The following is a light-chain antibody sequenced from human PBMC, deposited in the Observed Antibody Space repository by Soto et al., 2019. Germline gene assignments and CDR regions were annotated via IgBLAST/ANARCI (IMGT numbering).Light chain of an antibody. V-gene: IGLV1-47*02. CDR1: SSNIGRNY. Sequence: QSVLSQPPSASGTPGQRVTISCSGSSSNIGRNYIYWYQQLPGTATNLIIYGNTQRPSGVPDRFSGSKSDTSVSLAITGLRSEDECYYFCPALDVSLRGYVFGTGTKVTVL. J-gene: IGLJ1*01. CDR3: PALDVSLRGYV. CDR2: GNT.